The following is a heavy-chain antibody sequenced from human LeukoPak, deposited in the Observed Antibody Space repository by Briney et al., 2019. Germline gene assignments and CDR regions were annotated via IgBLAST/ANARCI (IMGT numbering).Heavy chain of an antibody. CDR1: GFNFGIYG. V-gene: IGHV3-33*01. Sequence: GGSLRLSCTASGFNFGIYGMHWVRQAPGKGLEWVAVMWDDGTNEYYVDSVKGRFTISRDNAKDSLYLQMNSLRAEDTAVYYCARADVVVAATQGPFDYWGQGTLVTVSS. D-gene: IGHD2-15*01. CDR2: MWDDGTNE. CDR3: ARADVVVAATQGPFDY. J-gene: IGHJ4*02.